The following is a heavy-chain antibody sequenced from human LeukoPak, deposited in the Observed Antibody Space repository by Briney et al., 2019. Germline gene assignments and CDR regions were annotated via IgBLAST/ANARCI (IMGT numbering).Heavy chain of an antibody. CDR1: GFTFSSYA. J-gene: IGHJ4*02. V-gene: IGHV3-30-3*01. CDR2: ISYDGSNK. CDR3: ARGRGYNLDY. Sequence: GGSLRLSCAASGFTFSSYARHWVGQAPGKGLEWVAVISYDGSNKYYADSVKGRFTISRDNSKNTLYLQMNSLRAEDTAVYYCARGRGYNLDYWGQGTLVTVSS. D-gene: IGHD5-24*01.